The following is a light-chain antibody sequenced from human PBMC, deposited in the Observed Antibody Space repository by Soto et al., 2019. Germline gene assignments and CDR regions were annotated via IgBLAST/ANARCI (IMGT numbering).Light chain of an antibody. CDR3: QHRSNWLGT. J-gene: IGKJ3*01. V-gene: IGKV3-11*01. Sequence: EIVLTQSPATLSLSPRERATLSCRASQSVGSFLAWYQQKSGQTPRLLIYDASNRAPGIPARFGGSGSGTDFTLTISSLEPEDFAVYYCQHRSNWLGTFGPGTKVDIK. CDR2: DAS. CDR1: QSVGSF.